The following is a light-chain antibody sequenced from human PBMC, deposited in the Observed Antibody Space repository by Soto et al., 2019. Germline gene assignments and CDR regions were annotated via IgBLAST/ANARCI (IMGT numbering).Light chain of an antibody. CDR2: AAS. CDR1: QSISSY. Sequence: DIQMTQSPSSLSASVGDRVTITCRASQSISSYLNWYQQKPGKAPELLIYAASSLQSGVPSRFSGSGSGTDFTLTISSLQPDDFATYYCQQSYSTPRTFGQWTKVEIK. CDR3: QQSYSTPRT. V-gene: IGKV1-39*01. J-gene: IGKJ1*01.